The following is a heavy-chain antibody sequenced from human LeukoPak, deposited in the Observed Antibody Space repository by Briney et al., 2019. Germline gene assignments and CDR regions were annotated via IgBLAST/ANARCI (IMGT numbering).Heavy chain of an antibody. D-gene: IGHD3/OR15-3a*01. J-gene: IGHJ5*02. V-gene: IGHV3-23*01. CDR1: GFTFSSYA. CDR2: IVASYEGT. Sequence: PGGSLRLSCAASGFTFSSYAMMWVRQAPGKGLEWVPTIVASYEGTFYADSVKGRSTISRDSSKGTLSLQMNSLRAEDTAVYYCAKGKAGGLVDLFDPWGQGTLVTVSS. CDR3: AKGKAGGLVDLFDP.